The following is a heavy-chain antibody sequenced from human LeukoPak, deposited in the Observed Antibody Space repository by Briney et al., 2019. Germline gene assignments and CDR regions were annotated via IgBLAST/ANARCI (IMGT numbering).Heavy chain of an antibody. CDR3: ARALVNYATDY. J-gene: IGHJ4*02. CDR2: ISYDGSNK. V-gene: IGHV3-30-3*01. CDR1: GFTFSSYA. Sequence: GGSLRLSCAASGFTFSSYAMHWVRRAPGKGLEWVAVISYDGSNKYYADSVKGRFTISRDNSKNTLYLQMNSLRAEDTAVYYCARALVNYATDYWGQGTLVTVSS. D-gene: IGHD2-2*01.